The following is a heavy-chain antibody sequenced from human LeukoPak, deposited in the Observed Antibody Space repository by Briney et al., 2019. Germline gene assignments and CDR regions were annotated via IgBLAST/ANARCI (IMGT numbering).Heavy chain of an antibody. Sequence: ASVKVSCKASGYTFTSCGIRWVRQAPGQGLEWMGWISAYNGNTNYAQKLQGRVTMTRDTSTSTVHMELSSLRSEDTAVYYCARERGGSAPDYWGQGTMVAVSS. CDR1: GYTFTSCG. V-gene: IGHV1-18*01. D-gene: IGHD3-10*01. J-gene: IGHJ4*02. CDR2: ISAYNGNT. CDR3: ARERGGSAPDY.